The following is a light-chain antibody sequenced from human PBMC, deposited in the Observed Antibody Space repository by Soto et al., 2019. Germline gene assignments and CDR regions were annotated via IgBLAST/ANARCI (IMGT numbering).Light chain of an antibody. CDR3: QTWGAGIQI. V-gene: IGLV4-69*02. CDR2: LNRDGSH. CDR1: SGHSIYA. Sequence: QPVLTQSPSASASLGASVKLTCTLSSGHSIYAIAWHHQQPEKGPRYLMKLNRDGSHSKGDGIPDRFSGSSSGAERYLTISSLQSEDEADYYCQTWGAGIQIFGGGTKLTVL. J-gene: IGLJ2*01.